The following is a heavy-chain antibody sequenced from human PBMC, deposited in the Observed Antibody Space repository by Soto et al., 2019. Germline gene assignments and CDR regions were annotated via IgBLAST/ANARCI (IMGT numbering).Heavy chain of an antibody. CDR3: ARGGSNDWQVAFDI. D-gene: IGHD3-9*01. CDR1: GGSFSDYY. J-gene: IGHJ3*02. CDR2: INHSGSN. V-gene: IGHV4-34*01. Sequence: PSETLSLTCAVSGGSFSDYYWSWIRQSPGKGLEWIGEINHSGSNNYSPSLKSRVTMSLDTSKNQFSLKLTSVTAADTAVYYCARGGSNDWQVAFDIWGQGTMVTVSS.